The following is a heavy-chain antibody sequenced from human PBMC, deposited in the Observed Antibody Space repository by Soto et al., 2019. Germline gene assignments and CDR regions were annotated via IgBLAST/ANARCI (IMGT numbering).Heavy chain of an antibody. J-gene: IGHJ6*02. CDR3: ASLKSSSSGWYVEYYYYGMDV. D-gene: IGHD6-19*01. CDR2: IYYSGST. CDR1: GGSISSSSYY. Sequence: ASETLSLTCTVSGGSISSSSYYWGWIRQPPGKGLEWIGSIYYSGSTYYNPSLKSRVTISVDTSKNQFSLKLSSVTAADTAVYYCASLKSSSSGWYVEYYYYGMDVWGQGTTVTVSS. V-gene: IGHV4-39*01.